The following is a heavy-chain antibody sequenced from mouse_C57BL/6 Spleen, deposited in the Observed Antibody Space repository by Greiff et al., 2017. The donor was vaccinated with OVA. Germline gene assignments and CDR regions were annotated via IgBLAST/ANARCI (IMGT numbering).Heavy chain of an antibody. D-gene: IGHD3-2*02. J-gene: IGHJ2*01. Sequence: VQRVESGAELAKPGASVKLSCKASGYTFTSYWMHWVKQRPGQGLEWIGYINPSSGYTKYNQKFKDKATLTADKSSSTAYMQLSSLTYEDSAVYYCARREGSGYLYFDYWGQGTTLTVSS. CDR1: GYTFTSYW. CDR2: INPSSGYT. V-gene: IGHV1-7*01. CDR3: ARREGSGYLYFDY.